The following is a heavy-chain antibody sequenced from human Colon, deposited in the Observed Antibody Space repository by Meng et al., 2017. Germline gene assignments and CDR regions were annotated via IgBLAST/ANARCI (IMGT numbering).Heavy chain of an antibody. V-gene: IGHV3-23*01. J-gene: IGHJ4*02. Sequence: GGSLRLSCAASGFTFSGHVLTWVRQAPGKGLEWVSTLSGSGGRTFYSDSVNGRFTISRDSVKNTLYLQMSSLRDEDSAVYYCATLPPDSTRATPLDYWGQGTLVTVSS. D-gene: IGHD1-14*01. CDR2: LSGSGGRT. CDR3: ATLPPDSTRATPLDY. CDR1: GFTFSGHV.